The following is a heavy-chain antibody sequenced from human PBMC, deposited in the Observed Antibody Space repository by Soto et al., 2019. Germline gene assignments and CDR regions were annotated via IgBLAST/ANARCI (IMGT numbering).Heavy chain of an antibody. CDR2: ISWNHVTT. CDR3: AKDIDAHGTTVPHFDN. D-gene: IGHD4-17*01. J-gene: IGHJ4*02. Sequence: EVQLVESGGGLVQSGRSLRLSCAASGFRFDDYAMHWVRQAPGKGLEWLSGISWNHVTTGYADSVKGRFTISRDNAKKSLLLQMNSLRAEDTAVYYCAKDIDAHGTTVPHFDNWGQGTQVTVSS. CDR1: GFRFDDYA. V-gene: IGHV3-9*01.